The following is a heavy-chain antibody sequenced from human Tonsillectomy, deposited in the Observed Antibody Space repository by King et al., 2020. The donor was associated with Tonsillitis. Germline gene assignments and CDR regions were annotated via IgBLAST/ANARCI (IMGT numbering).Heavy chain of an antibody. D-gene: IGHD2/OR15-2a*01. V-gene: IGHV3-30*18. Sequence: VQLVESGGGVVQPGRSLRLSCAASGFTFSSYGMHWVRQAPGKGLEWVAVISYDGSNKYYADSVKGRFTISRDNSKNTLYLQMNSLRAEDTAVYYCAKVYERRYYVDYWGQGTLVTVAA. CDR3: AKVYERRYYVDY. J-gene: IGHJ4*02. CDR2: ISYDGSNK. CDR1: GFTFSSYG.